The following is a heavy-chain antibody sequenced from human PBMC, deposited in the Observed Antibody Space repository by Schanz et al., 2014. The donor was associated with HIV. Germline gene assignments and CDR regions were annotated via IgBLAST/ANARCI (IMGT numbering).Heavy chain of an antibody. D-gene: IGHD2-2*01. CDR1: GGTFSGYV. V-gene: IGHV4-34*01. Sequence: QVRLQQWGAGLLKPSETLSLTCAVYGGTFSGYVWSWIRQTPGKGLEWIGEINHSGSTTYNPSLKSRVTISVDTSKNQFTLKLSSVTAADTGVYYCARRGGYQLLSKDYFYYGMDVWGQGTTVTVSS. J-gene: IGHJ6*02. CDR3: ARRGGYQLLSKDYFYYGMDV. CDR2: INHSGST.